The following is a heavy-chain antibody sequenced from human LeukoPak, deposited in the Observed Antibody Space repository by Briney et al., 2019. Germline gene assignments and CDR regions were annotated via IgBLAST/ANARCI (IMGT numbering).Heavy chain of an antibody. CDR2: ISPSGSNT. CDR1: GFIFGGYT. CDR3: ARPYSNYNSPYYYYYMDV. Sequence: GGSLRLSCPGSGFIFGGYTMNWVRQAPGKGLEWLSYISPSGSNTFYADSVKGRFTISRDNAQNSLYLQMNSLRAEDTAVYYCARPYSNYNSPYYYYYMDVWGKGTTVTVSS. J-gene: IGHJ6*03. D-gene: IGHD4-11*01. V-gene: IGHV3-21*05.